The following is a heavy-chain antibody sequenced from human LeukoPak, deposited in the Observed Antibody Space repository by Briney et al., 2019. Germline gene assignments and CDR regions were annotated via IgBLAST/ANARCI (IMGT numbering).Heavy chain of an antibody. J-gene: IGHJ4*02. V-gene: IGHV3-23*01. CDR3: TADVPTMEKQIDY. Sequence: GGSLRLSCAASGFTFSSYAMTWVRQAPDKGLEWVSAISGSDGSTYYADSVKGRFTISRDDSQNTLYLQMNSLKTEDTAMYYCTADVPTMEKQIDYWGQGTLVTVSS. CDR1: GFTFSSYA. D-gene: IGHD5-12*01. CDR2: ISGSDGST.